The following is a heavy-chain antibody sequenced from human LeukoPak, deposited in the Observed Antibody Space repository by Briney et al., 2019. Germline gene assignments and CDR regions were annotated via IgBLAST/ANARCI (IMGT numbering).Heavy chain of an antibody. CDR3: ARESDCSGGSCYDY. CDR2: ISGSGGST. J-gene: IGHJ4*02. Sequence: GGSLRLSCAASGFTFSSYAMSWVRQAPGKGLEWVSAISGSGGSTYYADSVKGRFTISRDNSKNTLYLQMNSLRAEDTAVYYCARESDCSGGSCYDYWGQGTLVTVSS. CDR1: GFTFSSYA. V-gene: IGHV3-23*01. D-gene: IGHD2-15*01.